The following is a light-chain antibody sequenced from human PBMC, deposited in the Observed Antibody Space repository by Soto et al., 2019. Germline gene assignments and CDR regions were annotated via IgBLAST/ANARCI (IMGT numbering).Light chain of an antibody. V-gene: IGLV1-40*01. CDR1: SSNIGAGYD. J-gene: IGLJ2*01. CDR3: QSDDSTLSGSHVV. Sequence: QSVLTQPPSVSGAPGQRVTISCTGSSSNIGAGYDVHWYQQLPGTAPRLVIYDNNNRPSGVPDRFSGSKSGASASLAITGLQTEDEADYYCQSDDSTLSGSHVVFGGGTKLTVL. CDR2: DNN.